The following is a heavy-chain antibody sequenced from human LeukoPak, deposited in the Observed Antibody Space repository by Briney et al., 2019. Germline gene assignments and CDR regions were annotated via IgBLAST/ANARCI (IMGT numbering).Heavy chain of an antibody. V-gene: IGHV3-23*01. J-gene: IGHJ4*02. D-gene: IGHD3-10*01. CDR2: ISGSGGST. Sequence: PGGSLRLSCAASGFTFSSYGMSWVRQAPGKGLEWVSAISGSGGSTYYADSVKGRFTISRDNSKNTLYLQMNSLRAEDTAVYYCAKDKIHYFGSGSYHKYFDYWGQGTLLTVSS. CDR1: GFTFSSYG. CDR3: AKDKIHYFGSGSYHKYFDY.